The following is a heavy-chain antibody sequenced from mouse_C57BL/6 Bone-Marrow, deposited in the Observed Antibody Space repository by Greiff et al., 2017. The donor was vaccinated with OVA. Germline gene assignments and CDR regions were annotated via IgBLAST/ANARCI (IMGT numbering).Heavy chain of an antibody. CDR2: IDPENGDT. CDR3: IYYYGPWYFDV. D-gene: IGHD1-1*01. CDR1: GFNIKDDY. V-gene: IGHV14-4*01. Sequence: EVQLQQSGAELVRPGASVKLSCTASGFNIKDDYMHWVKQRPEQGLEWIGWIDPENGDTEYASKFQGKATITADTSSNTAYLQLSRLTSEDTAVDYCIYYYGPWYFDVWGTGTTVTVSS. J-gene: IGHJ1*03.